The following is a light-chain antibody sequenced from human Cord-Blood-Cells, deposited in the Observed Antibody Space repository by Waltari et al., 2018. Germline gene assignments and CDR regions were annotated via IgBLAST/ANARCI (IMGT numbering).Light chain of an antibody. Sequence: DIQMTQSPSTLSASVGDRVSITCRASQSISSWLAWYQQKPGKAPKILIYKASSLESGVPSRFSGSGSGTEFNLTISSLQPDDFATYYCQQYNSYPYTFGQGTKLDIK. J-gene: IGKJ2*01. CDR1: QSISSW. CDR3: QQYNSYPYT. CDR2: KAS. V-gene: IGKV1-5*03.